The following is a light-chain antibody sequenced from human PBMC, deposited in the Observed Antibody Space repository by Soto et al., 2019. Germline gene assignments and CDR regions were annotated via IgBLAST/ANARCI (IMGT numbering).Light chain of an antibody. CDR2: LGS. V-gene: IGKV2-28*01. J-gene: IGKJ1*01. CDR1: QSLLHSNGYNY. CDR3: MQALQTPGT. Sequence: DLVMTQSPLSLPVSPGEPASISCRSSQSLLHSNGYNYLDWYLKRPGQSPQLLIYLGSNRASGVPDRFSGSGSGTDFTLKISRVEAEDVGVYYCMQALQTPGTVGQGTKVEIK.